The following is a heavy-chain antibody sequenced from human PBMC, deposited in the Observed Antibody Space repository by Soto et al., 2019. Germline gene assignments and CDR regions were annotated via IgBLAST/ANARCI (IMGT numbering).Heavy chain of an antibody. J-gene: IGHJ4*02. CDR2: IIPIFGTP. Sequence: QVQLVQSGAEVKKPGSSVRVSCKASGGTFSSSYAISWVRQAPRQGPEWMGGIIPIFGTPIYAEKFQGRVTITADEPTSTVYMEPSSLRSEDTAVYYCAREHPGGGGYYFDFWGQGTLVTVSS. V-gene: IGHV1-69*12. CDR1: GGTFSSSYA. D-gene: IGHD2-15*01. CDR3: AREHPGGGGYYFDF.